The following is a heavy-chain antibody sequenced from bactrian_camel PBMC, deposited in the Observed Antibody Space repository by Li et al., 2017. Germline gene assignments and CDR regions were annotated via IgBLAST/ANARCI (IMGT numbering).Heavy chain of an antibody. J-gene: IGHJ4*01. CDR3: VTGYLRAWLF. CDR2: INSKSDII. CDR1: GFTFDDYA. D-gene: IGHD3*01. Sequence: VQLVESGGGLVQPGGSLRLSCAASGFTFDDYAMGWFRQAPGKGLEWVSTINSKSDIISYSHSVKGRFTISRDNAKNLYLEMSGLKPEDTAVYYCVTGYLRAWLFWGQGTQVTVS. V-gene: IGHV3-1*01.